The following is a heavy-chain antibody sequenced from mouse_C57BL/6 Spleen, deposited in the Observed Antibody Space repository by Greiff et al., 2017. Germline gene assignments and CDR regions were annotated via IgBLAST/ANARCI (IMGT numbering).Heavy chain of an antibody. D-gene: IGHD1-1*01. Sequence: VQLQQPGAELVMPGASVKLSCKASGYTFTSYWMHWVKQRPGQGLEWIGEIDPSDSYTNYNQQFKGKSTLTVDISSSTAYMQLSSLTSEDSAVYYCARYYGSSYDYWGQGTTLTVSS. CDR3: ARYYGSSYDY. V-gene: IGHV1-69*01. CDR2: IDPSDSYT. CDR1: GYTFTSYW. J-gene: IGHJ2*01.